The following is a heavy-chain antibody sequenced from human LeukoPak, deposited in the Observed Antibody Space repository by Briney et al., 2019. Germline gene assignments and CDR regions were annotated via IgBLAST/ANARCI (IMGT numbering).Heavy chain of an antibody. CDR3: ARGDTAMVTYY. Sequence: PGGSLRLSCAASGFTFSTYSMNWVRQAPGKGLQWVSSISSSSSYIYYADSVKGRFTISRDNAKNSLYLQMNSLRAEDTAVYYCARGDTAMVTYYWGQGTLVTVSS. CDR1: GFTFSTYS. J-gene: IGHJ4*02. CDR2: ISSSSSYI. V-gene: IGHV3-21*01. D-gene: IGHD5-18*01.